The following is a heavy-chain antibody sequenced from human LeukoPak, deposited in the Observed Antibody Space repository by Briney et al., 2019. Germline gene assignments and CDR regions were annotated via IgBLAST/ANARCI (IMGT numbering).Heavy chain of an antibody. V-gene: IGHV4-59*01. Sequence: PSQTLSLTCTVSGGSLSIYYWTWIRQPPGKGLEWMGVIYYTGSTNYNPSLKSRVTISVDTSKNQFSLKLSSVTAADTAVYYCAGMRITTPTVRTLDYWGQGTLVTVSS. J-gene: IGHJ4*02. CDR1: GGSLSIYY. D-gene: IGHD3-16*01. CDR2: IYYTGST. CDR3: AGMRITTPTVRTLDY.